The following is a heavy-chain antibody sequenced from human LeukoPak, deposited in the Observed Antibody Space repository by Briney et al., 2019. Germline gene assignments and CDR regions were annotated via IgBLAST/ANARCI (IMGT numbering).Heavy chain of an antibody. J-gene: IGHJ4*02. D-gene: IGHD5-18*01. CDR1: GVSINSSSYY. CDR2: IYYSGST. CDR3: ARHSGGIQPKHPQTKTFDY. V-gene: IGHV4-39*01. Sequence: SETLSLTCTVSGVSINSSSYYWGWIRHPPGKGLESIVCIYYSGSTSSNPSLKSRVTISVDTSKNQFSLKLSSLTAAATAVYSCARHSGGIQPKHPQTKTFDYWGQGTLVTASS.